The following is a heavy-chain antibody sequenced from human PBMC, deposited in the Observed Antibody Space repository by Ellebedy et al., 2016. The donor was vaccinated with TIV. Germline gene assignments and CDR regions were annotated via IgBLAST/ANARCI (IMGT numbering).Heavy chain of an antibody. CDR3: AREVRGVILYYYYYMDV. CDR2: IYYSGST. V-gene: IGHV4-39*07. CDR1: GGSISSSSYY. J-gene: IGHJ6*03. Sequence: SETLSLXCTVSGGSISSSSYYWGWIRQPPGKGLEWIGSIYYSGSTYYNPSLKSRVTISVDTSKNQFSLKLSSVTAADTAVYYCAREVRGVILYYYYYMDVWGKGTTVTVSS. D-gene: IGHD3-10*01.